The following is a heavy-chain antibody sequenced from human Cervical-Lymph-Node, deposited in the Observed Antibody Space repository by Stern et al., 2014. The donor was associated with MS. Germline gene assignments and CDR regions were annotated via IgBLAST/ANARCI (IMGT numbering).Heavy chain of an antibody. D-gene: IGHD2-15*01. Sequence: QVQLVQSGAEVKKPGSSVKVSCKASGGTFSRYTISWVRQAPGKGLEWMGRIIPILGIANYAQKCQGRVTITADKSTSTAYMELSSLRSEDTAVYYCLGYCSGGSCPRGYWGQGTLVTVSS. CDR1: GGTFSRYT. V-gene: IGHV1-69*02. CDR3: LGYCSGGSCPRGY. CDR2: IIPILGIA. J-gene: IGHJ4*02.